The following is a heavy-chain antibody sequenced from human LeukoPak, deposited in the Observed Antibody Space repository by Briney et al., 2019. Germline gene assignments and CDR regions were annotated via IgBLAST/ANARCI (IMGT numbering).Heavy chain of an antibody. V-gene: IGHV3-21*01. CDR3: ARDLYYYDSRGAFDI. CDR2: ISSSSSYI. Sequence: GGSLRLSCAASGFTFSSYSINWVSQAPGKGLEWVSSISSSSSYIYYADSVNGRFTISTDNAKNSLYLQMNSLRGEDTAVYYCARDLYYYDSRGAFDIWGQGTMVTVSS. CDR1: GFTFSSYS. J-gene: IGHJ3*02. D-gene: IGHD3-22*01.